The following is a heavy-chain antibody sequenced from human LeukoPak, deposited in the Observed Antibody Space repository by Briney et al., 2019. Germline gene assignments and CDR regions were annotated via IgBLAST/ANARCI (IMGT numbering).Heavy chain of an antibody. CDR3: ARAGYHGSGTYLGY. J-gene: IGHJ4*02. D-gene: IGHD3-10*01. V-gene: IGHV1-3*04. CDR1: GYTLTDYC. Sequence: ASVKVSCKASGYTLTDYCIHWVRQAPGQRLEWMGWINTGNGNTKYSQKFQGRVTITRDTSASTAYMELSSLRSEDTAMYYCARAGYHGSGTYLGYWGQGTLVTVSS. CDR2: INTGNGNT.